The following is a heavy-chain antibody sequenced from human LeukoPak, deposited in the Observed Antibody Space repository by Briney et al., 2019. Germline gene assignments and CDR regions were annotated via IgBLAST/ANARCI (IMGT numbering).Heavy chain of an antibody. CDR1: GFTFSSYA. V-gene: IGHV3-30*04. Sequence: GGSLRLSCVASGFTFSSYAIHWVRQAPGKGLEWVAVISYDGSNKYYADSVKGRFTISRDNSKNTLYLQMNSLRAEDTAVYYCAREGGYSGNYRDCYFDYWGQGTLVTVSS. J-gene: IGHJ4*02. D-gene: IGHD1-26*01. CDR3: AREGGYSGNYRDCYFDY. CDR2: ISYDGSNK.